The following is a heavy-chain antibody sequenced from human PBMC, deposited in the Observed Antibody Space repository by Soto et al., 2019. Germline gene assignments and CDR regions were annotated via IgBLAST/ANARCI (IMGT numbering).Heavy chain of an antibody. CDR1: GYTFTSYY. Sequence: GASVKVSCKASGYTFTSYYMHWVRQAPGQGLEWMGIINPSGGSTSYAQKFQGRVTMTRDTSTSTVYMELSSLRSEDTAVYYCARDDLQYDSSGYSPPDYWGQGTLVTVSS. CDR3: ARDDLQYDSSGYSPPDY. D-gene: IGHD3-22*01. CDR2: INPSGGST. V-gene: IGHV1-46*01. J-gene: IGHJ4*02.